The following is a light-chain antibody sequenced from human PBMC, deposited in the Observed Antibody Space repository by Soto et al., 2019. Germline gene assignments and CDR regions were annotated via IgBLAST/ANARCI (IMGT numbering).Light chain of an antibody. CDR3: QQSHNYMYT. CDR2: EAS. Sequence: EIVLTQSPGTLSLSPGEGATLSCRASQSVSSSYLAWYQQKPGQAPTLLIYEASTRATGVPARFSGSGSGTEFTLTISSLQSEDFAIYYCQQSHNYMYTFGQGTKVDIK. CDR1: QSVSSSY. J-gene: IGKJ2*01. V-gene: IGKV3-15*01.